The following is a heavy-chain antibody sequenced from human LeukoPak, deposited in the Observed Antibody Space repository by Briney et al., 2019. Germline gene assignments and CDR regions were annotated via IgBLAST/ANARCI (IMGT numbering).Heavy chain of an antibody. CDR1: GFTSSSYW. J-gene: IGHJ4*02. CDR2: IKQDGSEK. V-gene: IGHV3-7*01. Sequence: GGSLRLSCAASGFTSSSYWMSWVRQAPGKGLEWVANIKQDGSEKYYVDSVKGRFTISRDNAKNSLYLQMNSLRAEDTAVYYCARESVAAAGTTVDYWGQGTLVTVSS. CDR3: ARESVAAAGTTVDY. D-gene: IGHD6-13*01.